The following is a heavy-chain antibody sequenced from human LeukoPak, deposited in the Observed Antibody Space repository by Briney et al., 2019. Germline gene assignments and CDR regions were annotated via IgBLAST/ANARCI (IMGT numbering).Heavy chain of an antibody. V-gene: IGHV3-74*01. J-gene: IGHJ5*02. CDR3: ATDRGGWTT. CDR2: ITGDGYNT. Sequence: GGSLRLSCAASGFTFSSYLMHWVRQAPGKGLVWVSRITGDGYNTLYADSVQGRFTISGDNAKNTLYLQMNSVRAEDTAVYYCATDRGGWTTWGQGTLVTVSS. CDR1: GFTFSSYL. D-gene: IGHD3-10*01.